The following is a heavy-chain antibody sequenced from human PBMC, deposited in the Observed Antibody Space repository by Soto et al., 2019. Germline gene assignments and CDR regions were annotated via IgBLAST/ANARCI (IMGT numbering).Heavy chain of an antibody. Sequence: SETLSLTCAVSGYSISSGYYWGWIRQPPGKGLEWIGSIYHSGSTYYNPSLKSRVTISVDTSKNQFSLKLSSVTAADTAVYYCAREVAAAGTNWGQGTLVTLSS. CDR2: IYHSGST. CDR3: AREVAAAGTN. J-gene: IGHJ4*02. CDR1: GYSISSGYY. D-gene: IGHD6-13*01. V-gene: IGHV4-38-2*02.